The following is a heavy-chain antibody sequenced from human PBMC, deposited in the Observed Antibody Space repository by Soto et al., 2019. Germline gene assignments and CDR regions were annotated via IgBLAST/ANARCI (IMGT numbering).Heavy chain of an antibody. D-gene: IGHD2-2*01. CDR2: IKSKTDGGTT. Sequence: ASLRLSCAASGFTFSNAWMNWVRQAPGKGLEWVGRIKSKTDGGTTDYAAPVKGRFTISRDDSKNTLYLQMNSLKTEDTAVYYCTTFSVLVPAARPYYYYYYGMDVWGQGTTVTVSS. J-gene: IGHJ6*02. CDR3: TTFSVLVPAARPYYYYYYGMDV. CDR1: GFTFSNAW. V-gene: IGHV3-15*07.